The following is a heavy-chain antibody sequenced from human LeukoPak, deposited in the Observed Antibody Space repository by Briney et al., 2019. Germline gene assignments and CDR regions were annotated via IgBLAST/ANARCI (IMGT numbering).Heavy chain of an antibody. CDR2: MNPNSGKT. Sequence: GASVKVSCKASGYTFSTYDINWVRQVTGQGPEWMGWMNPNSGKTGYSQKFQGRINLTRNTSISTAYMEVSSLRPEDTALYYCVRAAQEGRDSMTGPHTGNWFDPWGLGTLVTVSS. J-gene: IGHJ5*02. V-gene: IGHV1-8*01. D-gene: IGHD3-9*01. CDR1: GYTFSTYD. CDR3: VRAAQEGRDSMTGPHTGNWFDP.